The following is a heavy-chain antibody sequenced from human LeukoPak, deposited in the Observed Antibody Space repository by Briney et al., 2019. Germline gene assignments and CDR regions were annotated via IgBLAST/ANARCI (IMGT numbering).Heavy chain of an antibody. CDR3: ARALNYRGYVTTFDY. V-gene: IGHV4-31*03. CDR1: GGSISNGGYF. D-gene: IGHD5-12*01. Sequence: PSQTLSLTCTVSGGSISNGGYFWNWIRQHPGKALEWIGYIYYSGSTYYSPSLKSRVTISVDTSKNQFSLRLSSVTAADTAVHYCARALNYRGYVTTFDYWGQGTLVTVSS. CDR2: IYYSGST. J-gene: IGHJ4*02.